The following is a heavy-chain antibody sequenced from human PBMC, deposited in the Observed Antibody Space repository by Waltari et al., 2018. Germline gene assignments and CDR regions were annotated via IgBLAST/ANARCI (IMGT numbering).Heavy chain of an antibody. CDR1: GFTFSSYG. Sequence: QVQLVESGGGVVQPGRSLRLSCAASGFTFSSYGMHWVRQAPGKGLEWVAVIWYDGSKKYYADSVKGLFTIARDNSKNTLYLQMNSLRAEDTAVYYCAREEGSGSYSFYYYYGMDVWGQGTTVTVSS. J-gene: IGHJ6*02. CDR2: IWYDGSKK. CDR3: AREEGSGSYSFYYYYGMDV. D-gene: IGHD6-6*01. V-gene: IGHV3-33*01.